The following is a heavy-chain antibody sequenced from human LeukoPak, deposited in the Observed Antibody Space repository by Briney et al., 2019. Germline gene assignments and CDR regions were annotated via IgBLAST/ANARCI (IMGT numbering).Heavy chain of an antibody. V-gene: IGHV1-8*01. CDR3: ALTSGSYYYDAFDI. CDR2: MNPNSGNT. Sequence: GASVTVSCKSSGYTFTSYDINWVRQAPGQGLEWMGWMNPNSGNTGYAQKFQGRVTMTRNTSISTAYMELSSLRSEDTAVYYCALTSGSYYYDAFDIWGQGTMVTVSS. D-gene: IGHD3-10*01. CDR1: GYTFTSYD. J-gene: IGHJ3*02.